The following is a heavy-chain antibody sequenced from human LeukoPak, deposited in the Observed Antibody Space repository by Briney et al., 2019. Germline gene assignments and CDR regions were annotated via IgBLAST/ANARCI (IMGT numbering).Heavy chain of an antibody. CDR3: ARDNPPDY. Sequence: PGGSLRLSCAVSGWSFSSYWMSWVRQAPGKGLEWVANIKQDGSEKSYVESVRGRFTISRDNAKNSLYLQLNSLRAEDTALYYCARDNPPDYWGQGTLVTVSS. J-gene: IGHJ4*02. V-gene: IGHV3-7*03. CDR2: IKQDGSEK. CDR1: GWSFSSYW.